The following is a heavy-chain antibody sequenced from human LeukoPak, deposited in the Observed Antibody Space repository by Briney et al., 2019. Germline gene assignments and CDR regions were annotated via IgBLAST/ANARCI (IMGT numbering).Heavy chain of an antibody. D-gene: IGHD3-22*01. V-gene: IGHV1-58*02. CDR3: AAQYYDSSGSLMDV. CDR2: IVVGSGNT. CDR1: GFTFTSSA. Sequence: SVNLSCKASGFTFTSSAMQWVRQARGQRLEWIGWIVVGSGNTNYAQKFQERVTITRDMSTSTAYMELSSLRSEDTAVYYCAAQYYDSSGSLMDVWGQGTTVTVSS. J-gene: IGHJ6*02.